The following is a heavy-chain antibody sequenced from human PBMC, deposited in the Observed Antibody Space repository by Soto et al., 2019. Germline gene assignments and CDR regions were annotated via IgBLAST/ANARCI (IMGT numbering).Heavy chain of an antibody. D-gene: IGHD2-15*01. Sequence: SETLSLTCTVSGGSISSSSYYWGWIRQPPGKGLEWIGSIYYSGSTYYNPSLKSRVTISVDTSKNQFSLKLSSVTAADTAVYYCARVYCSGGSCPLDYWGQGTLVTVSS. CDR3: ARVYCSGGSCPLDY. V-gene: IGHV4-39*01. CDR2: IYYSGST. CDR1: GGSISSSSYY. J-gene: IGHJ4*02.